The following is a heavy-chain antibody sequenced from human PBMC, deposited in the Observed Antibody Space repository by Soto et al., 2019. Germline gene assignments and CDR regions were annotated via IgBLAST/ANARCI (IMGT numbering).Heavy chain of an antibody. CDR3: ARNSVFGYSGYDTFDY. CDR1: GGSSSGYY. J-gene: IGHJ4*02. Sequence: SETLSLTCAVYGGSSSGYYWSWIRQPPGKGLEWIGEINHSGSTNYNPSLKSRVTISVDTPKNQFSLKLSSVTAADTAVYYCARNSVFGYSGYDTFDYWGQGTLVTVSS. D-gene: IGHD5-12*01. CDR2: INHSGST. V-gene: IGHV4-34*01.